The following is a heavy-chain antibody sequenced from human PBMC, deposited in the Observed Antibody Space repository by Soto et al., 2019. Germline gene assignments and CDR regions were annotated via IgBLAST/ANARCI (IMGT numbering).Heavy chain of an antibody. D-gene: IGHD6-25*01. CDR1: GYSISSGSY. J-gene: IGHJ4*02. CDR2: IYHGGST. Sequence: SETLALTCTVSGYSISSGSYWACIRQPPGKGLEWIANIYHGGSTFYNPSLKSRVTISLDTSKNQFSLKLRSVTAADTAVYYCARHEAGWYFDSWGQGTLVTVPQ. CDR3: ARHEAGWYFDS. V-gene: IGHV4-38-2*02.